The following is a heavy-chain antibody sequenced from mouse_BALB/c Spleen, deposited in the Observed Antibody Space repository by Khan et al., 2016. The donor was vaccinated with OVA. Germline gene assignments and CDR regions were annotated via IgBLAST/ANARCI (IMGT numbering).Heavy chain of an antibody. D-gene: IGHD3-3*01. CDR3: ARGRAY. J-gene: IGHJ3*01. V-gene: IGHV3-2*02. CDR1: GYSITSDYA. CDR2: ITYSGST. Sequence: EVQLVESGPGLVKPSQSLSLTCTVTGYSITSDYAWNWIRQFPGNKLEWMGYITYSGSTSYTPSLKSRISITRDTSKNQFFLQLNSVTTGDTATYYWARGRAYWGQGTLVTVSA.